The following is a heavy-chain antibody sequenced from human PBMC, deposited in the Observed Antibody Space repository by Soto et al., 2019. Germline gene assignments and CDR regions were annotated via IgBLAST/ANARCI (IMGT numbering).Heavy chain of an antibody. D-gene: IGHD2-2*01. V-gene: IGHV1-69*13. CDR3: ARSQGSSTSLEIYYYYYYGMDV. Sequence: GASVKVSCKASGYTFTSYAISWVRQAPGQRLEWKGGIIPISGTANYAQKFQGRVTITADESTSTAYMELSSLRSEDTAVYYCARSQGSSTSLEIYYYYYYGMDVWGQGTTVTVS. CDR2: IIPISGTA. CDR1: GYTFTSYA. J-gene: IGHJ6*02.